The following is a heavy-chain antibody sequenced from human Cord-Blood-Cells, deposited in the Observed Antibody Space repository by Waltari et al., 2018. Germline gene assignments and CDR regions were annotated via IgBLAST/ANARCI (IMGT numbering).Heavy chain of an antibody. CDR3: ARGSGVTTNFDY. CDR2: INHSGST. CDR1: GGSFSGYY. J-gene: IGHJ4*02. D-gene: IGHD4-4*01. V-gene: IGHV4-34*01. Sequence: QVQLQQWGAGLLKPSETLSLTCAVYGGSFSGYYWSWIRQPPGKGLEWIGEINHSGSTNHNPSLKSRVTISVDTSKNQFSLKLSSVTAADTAVYYCARGSGVTTNFDYWGQGTLVTVSS.